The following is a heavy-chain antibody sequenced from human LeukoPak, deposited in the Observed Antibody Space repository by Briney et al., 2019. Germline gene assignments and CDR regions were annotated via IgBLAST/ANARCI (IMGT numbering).Heavy chain of an antibody. J-gene: IGHJ5*02. CDR2: IIPIFGTA. D-gene: IGHD3-22*01. V-gene: IGHV1-69*05. CDR3: AREVGSSGLDP. Sequence: ASVNVSCKASGGTFISYAISWVRQAPGRGLEWMGGIIPIFGTANYAQKFQGRVTINTDESTSTAYMELSSLRSEDTAVYYCAREVGSSGLDPWGQGTLVTDSS. CDR1: GGTFISYA.